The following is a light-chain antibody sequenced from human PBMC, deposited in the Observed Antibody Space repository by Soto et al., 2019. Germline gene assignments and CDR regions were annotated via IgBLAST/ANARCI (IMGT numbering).Light chain of an antibody. CDR2: GAS. CDR1: QSVSSSY. CDR3: QQYGRSPPRFT. J-gene: IGKJ3*01. V-gene: IGKV3-20*01. Sequence: EIVLTQSPGTLSLSPGERATLSCRASQSVSSSYLAWYQQKPGQAPRLLIYGASSRATGMPDRFSGSVSGTDLTLTISRLETEDFAVYYCQQYGRSPPRFTFGPGTKVDIK.